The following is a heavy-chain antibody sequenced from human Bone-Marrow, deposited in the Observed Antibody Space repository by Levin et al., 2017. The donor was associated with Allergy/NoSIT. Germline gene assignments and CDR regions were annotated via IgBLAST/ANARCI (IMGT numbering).Heavy chain of an antibody. CDR3: ARDRGERLGFDY. D-gene: IGHD3-10*01. CDR1: GFSLSDYY. J-gene: IGHJ4*02. Sequence: PGGSLRLSCSASGFSLSDYYMSWIRQAPGKGLEWLSYISGSGGTIYYADSLEGRFTVSRDNAKQTLYLQMNSLRADDTALYYCARDRGERLGFDYWGRGSLVTVSS. V-gene: IGHV3-11*01. CDR2: ISGSGGTI.